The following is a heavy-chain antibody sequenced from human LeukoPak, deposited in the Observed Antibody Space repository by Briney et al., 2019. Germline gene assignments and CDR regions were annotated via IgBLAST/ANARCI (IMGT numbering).Heavy chain of an antibody. CDR2: IYHSGST. CDR3: AREEYYDSS. D-gene: IGHD3-22*01. J-gene: IGHJ4*02. CDR1: GYSISSGYY. Sequence: PSETLSLTCAVSGYSISSGYYWGWIRQPPGKGLEWIGSIYHSGSTYYNPSLKSRVTISVDTSKKQLSLKLSSVTAADTAVYYCAREEYYDSSWGQGTLVTVSS. V-gene: IGHV4-38-2*02.